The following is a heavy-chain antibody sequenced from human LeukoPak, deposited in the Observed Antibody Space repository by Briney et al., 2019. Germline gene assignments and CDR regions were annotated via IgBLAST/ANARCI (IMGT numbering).Heavy chain of an antibody. J-gene: IGHJ4*02. Sequence: PSETLSLTCPVSGGSISSYYWSWIRQPAGKGLEWIGRIYTSGTTHYNPSLKSRVTMSVDTSKNQFSLKLSSVTAADTAVYYCARLSTVTTSFDYWGQGTLVTVSS. V-gene: IGHV4-4*07. CDR1: GGSISSYY. CDR2: IYTSGTT. CDR3: ARLSTVTTSFDY. D-gene: IGHD4-17*01.